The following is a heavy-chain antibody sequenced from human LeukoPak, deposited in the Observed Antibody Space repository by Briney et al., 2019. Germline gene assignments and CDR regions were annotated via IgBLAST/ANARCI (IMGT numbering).Heavy chain of an antibody. CDR1: GGSITSTGYH. Sequence: PSETLSLTCTVSGGSITSTGYHWGWIRQPPGKGLEWIGSISCSGSTYYNPSLKSRVTITIDTSKNQFSLKLNSVTAADTAVFYCAGRGPSDGYAYYWGQGNLVTVSS. J-gene: IGHJ4*02. D-gene: IGHD5-24*01. CDR3: AGRGPSDGYAYY. CDR2: ISCSGST. V-gene: IGHV4-39*01.